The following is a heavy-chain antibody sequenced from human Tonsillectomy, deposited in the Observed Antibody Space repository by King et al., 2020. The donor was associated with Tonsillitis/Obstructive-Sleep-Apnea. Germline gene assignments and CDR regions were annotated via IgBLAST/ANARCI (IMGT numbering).Heavy chain of an antibody. V-gene: IGHV5-51*01. Sequence: LQLVQSGAEMKKAGEYLKISCKGSGYRFANYWYFWVRQKPGKSLEWRGVIRPRYSDSKQKPSCKGLVTVTADKSISTDYLQWSSRKVSDSAACYCARLPNVDFWALTFDYWGQGTQVTVSS. CDR1: GYRFANYW. J-gene: IGHJ4*02. CDR2: IRPRYSDS. D-gene: IGHD3/OR15-3a*01. CDR3: ARLPNVDFWALTFDY.